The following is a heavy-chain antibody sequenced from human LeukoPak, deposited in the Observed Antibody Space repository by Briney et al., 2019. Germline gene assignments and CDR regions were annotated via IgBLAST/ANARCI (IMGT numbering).Heavy chain of an antibody. J-gene: IGHJ4*02. CDR1: AFTFSSYG. Sequence: QPGGSLRLSCAASAFTFSSYGMHWVRQAPGKGLEWVAFIRYDGTNKYYADSVKGRFTISRDNSKNSLYLQMNSLRAEDTAVYYCARAPLYSSGSPAFDYWGQGTLVTVSS. CDR2: IRYDGTNK. V-gene: IGHV3-30*02. D-gene: IGHD6-19*01. CDR3: ARAPLYSSGSPAFDY.